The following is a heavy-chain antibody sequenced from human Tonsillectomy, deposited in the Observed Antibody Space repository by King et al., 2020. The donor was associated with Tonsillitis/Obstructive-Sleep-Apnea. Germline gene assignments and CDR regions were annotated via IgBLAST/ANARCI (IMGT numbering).Heavy chain of an antibody. V-gene: IGHV4-31*03. Sequence: VQLQESGPGLVKPSQTLSLTCTVSGGSVSSGGYYWSWIRQHPGKGLEWIGYIYYSGNTYYNPSLKSRVTISVDTSKNQFSLRLSSVTAADTAVYYCARARRSDSGYDSPFDHWGQGTLVTVSS. CDR2: IYYSGNT. J-gene: IGHJ4*02. D-gene: IGHD5-12*01. CDR1: GGSVSSGGYY. CDR3: ARARRSDSGYDSPFDH.